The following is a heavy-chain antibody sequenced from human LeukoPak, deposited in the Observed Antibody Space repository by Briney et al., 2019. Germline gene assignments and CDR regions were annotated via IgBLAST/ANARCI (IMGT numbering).Heavy chain of an antibody. Sequence: ASVKVSCKASGYTFTSYDINWGRQATGQGLEWMGWMNPNSGNTGYTQKFQGRVTITRNTSISTAYMELSSLRSEDTAVYYCVRVLRGYDSAYYYYIDVWGKGTTVTVSS. J-gene: IGHJ6*03. CDR1: GYTFTSYD. D-gene: IGHD5-12*01. CDR2: MNPNSGNT. CDR3: VRVLRGYDSAYYYYIDV. V-gene: IGHV1-8*03.